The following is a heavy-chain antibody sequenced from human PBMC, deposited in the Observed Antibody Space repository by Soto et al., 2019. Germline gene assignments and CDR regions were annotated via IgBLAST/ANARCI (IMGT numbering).Heavy chain of an antibody. V-gene: IGHV5-51*01. D-gene: IGHD1-26*01. Sequence: VESLKISCKGSGYIFTSYWIGCFLQMPVKVLEWMGIIYPGDSDTRYSPSFQGQVTISADKSISTAYLQWSSLKASDTAMYYCARHVGWSYRYFDYWGQGTLVTVS. J-gene: IGHJ4*02. CDR1: GYIFTSYW. CDR3: ARHVGWSYRYFDY. CDR2: IYPGDSDT.